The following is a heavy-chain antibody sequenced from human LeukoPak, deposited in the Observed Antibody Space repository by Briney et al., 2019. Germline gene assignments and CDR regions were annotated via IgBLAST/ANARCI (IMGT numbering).Heavy chain of an antibody. J-gene: IGHJ4*02. CDR3: ARGPGTRSSSWYVGTFGSRSSNK. CDR2: IYYSGST. V-gene: IGHV4-59*12. D-gene: IGHD6-13*01. Sequence: SETLSLTCTVSGGSISSYYWSWIRQPPGKGLEWIGYIYYSGSTNYNPSLKSRVTISVDKSKNQFSLKLSSVTAADTAVYYCARGPGTRSSSWYVGTFGSRSSNKWGQGTLVTVSS. CDR1: GGSISSYY.